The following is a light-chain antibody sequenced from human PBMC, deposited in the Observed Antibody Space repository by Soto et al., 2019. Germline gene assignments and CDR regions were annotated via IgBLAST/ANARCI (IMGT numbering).Light chain of an antibody. CDR3: QQFNSYPRT. V-gene: IGKV1-13*02. J-gene: IGKJ3*01. Sequence: ALQLTQSPSSLSASVGDRVTITYRAIQGISSALAWYQQKPGQAPKLLIYDASSLESGVPSRFSGSGSGTDFTLTISSLQPEDFATYYCQQFNSYPRTFGPGTKVDIK. CDR1: QGISSA. CDR2: DAS.